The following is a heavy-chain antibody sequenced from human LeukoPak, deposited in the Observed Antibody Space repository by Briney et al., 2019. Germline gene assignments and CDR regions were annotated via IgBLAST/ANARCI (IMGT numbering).Heavy chain of an antibody. CDR2: INHSGST. V-gene: IGHV4-34*01. Sequence: SETLSLTCAVYGGSFSGYYWSWLRQPPGKGLEWIVEINHSGSTNYNPSLKSRVTISVDTSKNQFSLKLSSVTAADTAVYYCARGSDSSGYGADFDYWGQGTLVTVSS. J-gene: IGHJ4*02. D-gene: IGHD3-22*01. CDR1: GGSFSGYY. CDR3: ARGSDSSGYGADFDY.